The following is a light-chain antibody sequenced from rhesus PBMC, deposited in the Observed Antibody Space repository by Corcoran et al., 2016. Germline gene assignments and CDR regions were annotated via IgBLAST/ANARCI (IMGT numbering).Light chain of an antibody. CDR3: QKYSSSPYS. J-gene: IGKJ2*01. CDR2: GAS. Sequence: QVILTQSPATLSLSPGERATLSCRASQSVSSYLAWYKQKPGQAPRPLIYGASSRATGIPDKFSGSGYGTEFTLTISSLEPEDIAVYYCQKYSSSPYSFGQGTKVEIK. CDR1: QSVSSY. V-gene: IGKV3-53*01.